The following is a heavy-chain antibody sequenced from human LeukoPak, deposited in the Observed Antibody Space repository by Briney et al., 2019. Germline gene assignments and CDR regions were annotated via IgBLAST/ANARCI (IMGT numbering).Heavy chain of an antibody. J-gene: IGHJ3*02. CDR2: ISYDGSNK. CDR1: GFTFSSYG. Sequence: GRSLRLSCAASGFTFSSYGMHWVRQAPGKGLEWVAVISYDGSNKYYADSVKGRFTISRDNSKNTLYLQMNSLRAEDTAVYYCAKGDDIVVVLAGVDIWGQGTMVTVSS. CDR3: AKGDDIVVVLAGVDI. V-gene: IGHV3-30*18. D-gene: IGHD2-15*01.